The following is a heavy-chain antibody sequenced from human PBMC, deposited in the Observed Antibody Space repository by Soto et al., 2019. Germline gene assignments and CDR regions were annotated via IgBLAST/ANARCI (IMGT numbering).Heavy chain of an antibody. CDR2: IYHSGST. V-gene: IGHV4-30-2*01. Sequence: QLQLQESGSGLVKPSQTLSLTCAVSGGSISSGGYSWSWIRQPPGKGLEWIGYIYHSGSTYYNPSHKSRVTISVDRSKNQFPLKLSSVTAADTAVYYCARAGGLGAVAVDYWGQGTLVTVSS. D-gene: IGHD6-19*01. J-gene: IGHJ4*02. CDR3: ARAGGLGAVAVDY. CDR1: GGSISSGGYS.